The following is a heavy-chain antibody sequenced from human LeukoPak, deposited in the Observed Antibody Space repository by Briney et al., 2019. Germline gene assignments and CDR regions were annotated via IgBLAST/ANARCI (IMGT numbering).Heavy chain of an antibody. CDR3: ARDLGSLVDTAMSLDY. Sequence: GGSLRLSCAASGFTFSSYAMHWVRQAPGKGLEWVAVISYDGSNKYYADSVKGRFTISRDNSKNTLYLQMNSLRAEDTAVYYCARDLGSLVDTAMSLDYWGQGTLVTASS. D-gene: IGHD5-18*01. CDR1: GFTFSSYA. J-gene: IGHJ4*02. CDR2: ISYDGSNK. V-gene: IGHV3-30-3*01.